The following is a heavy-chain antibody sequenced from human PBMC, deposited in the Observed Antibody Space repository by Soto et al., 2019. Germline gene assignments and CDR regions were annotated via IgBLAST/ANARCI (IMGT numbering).Heavy chain of an antibody. J-gene: IGHJ4*02. V-gene: IGHV3-21*02. CDR3: ARGPLYYFDY. CDR2: ISSRSTNT. Sequence: EVQLVESGGGLVKPGGSRGLSCENSGFTFSGYTLNWVRRAPGKGLEWVSSISSRSTNTHYADSVRGRFTISRDNAKRSLYLQMNSLRAEDTAVYYCARGPLYYFDYWGQGTLVTVSS. CDR1: GFTFSGYT.